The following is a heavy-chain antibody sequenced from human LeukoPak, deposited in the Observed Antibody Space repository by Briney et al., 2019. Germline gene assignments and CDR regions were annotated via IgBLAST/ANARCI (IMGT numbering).Heavy chain of an antibody. D-gene: IGHD6-19*01. CDR3: TKDHGFYSSGWHPLFDH. V-gene: IGHV3-23*01. J-gene: IGHJ4*02. CDR2: ISDSGSST. CDR1: GFSLSDHA. Sequence: PGGSLRLSCVASGFSLSDHAMDWVRQAPGKGLEWVSTISDSGSSTYYTDSVKGRFTFSRDNSKNTLHLQMNSLRAEDTAVYYCTKDHGFYSSGWHPLFDHWGQGTLVTVTP.